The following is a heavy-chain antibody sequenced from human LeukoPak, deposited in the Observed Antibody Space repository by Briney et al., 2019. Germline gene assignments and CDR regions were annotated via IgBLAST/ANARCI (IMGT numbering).Heavy chain of an antibody. J-gene: IGHJ4*02. D-gene: IGHD3-3*01. CDR3: AAIFGMITSDY. V-gene: IGHV3-30*03. Sequence: PGRSLRLSCAASGFTFSNYDMHWARQAPGKGLEWVAVISYDGSNKYYADSVKGRFTISRDNSKNTLYLQMNSLRAEDTAMYYCAAIFGMITSDYWGQGTLVTVSS. CDR1: GFTFSNYD. CDR2: ISYDGSNK.